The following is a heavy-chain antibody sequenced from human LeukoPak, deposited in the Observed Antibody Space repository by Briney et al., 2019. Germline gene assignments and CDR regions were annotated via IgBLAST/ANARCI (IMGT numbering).Heavy chain of an antibody. D-gene: IGHD3-10*01. V-gene: IGHV4-61*02. J-gene: IGHJ4*02. CDR2: IYSSGST. CDR3: ARDRGDLGNFDY. Sequence: PSETLSLTCTVSGGSISSGSYYWSWIRQPAGKGLEWIGRIYSSGSTTYNPSLKSRVTMSVDTAKNQFSLILSSVTAADTAVYYCARDRGDLGNFDYWGQGTLVTVSS. CDR1: GGSISSGSYY.